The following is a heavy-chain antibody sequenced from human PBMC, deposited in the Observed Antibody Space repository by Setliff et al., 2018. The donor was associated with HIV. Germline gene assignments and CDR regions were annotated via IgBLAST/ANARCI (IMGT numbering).Heavy chain of an antibody. CDR2: FNHGRRT. D-gene: IGHD4-4*01. V-gene: IGHV4-34*01. CDR3: ARGGRSTVAKWAWFDP. Sequence: SETLSLTCAVYGGSLSGYYWSWIRQPPGKGLEWIGEFNHGRRTNNNPSLKSRVTISGDTTKNQFSLKLTSVTAADTAVYYCARGGRSTVAKWAWFDPLGQGTLVTVSS. CDR1: GGSLSGYY. J-gene: IGHJ5*02.